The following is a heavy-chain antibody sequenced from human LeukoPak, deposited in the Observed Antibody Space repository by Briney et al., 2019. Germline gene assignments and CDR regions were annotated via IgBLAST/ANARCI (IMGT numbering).Heavy chain of an antibody. D-gene: IGHD6-19*01. Sequence: SETLSLTCTVSGYSISNGYYWDWIRQPPERGLEWIGNIYRSGSTSYNPSLKSRVTISVDTSKNQFSLKVNSVTAADTAVYYCARRHSSGWFYYWGQGTLVTVSS. V-gene: IGHV4-38-2*02. J-gene: IGHJ4*02. CDR2: IYRSGST. CDR3: ARRHSSGWFYY. CDR1: GYSISNGYY.